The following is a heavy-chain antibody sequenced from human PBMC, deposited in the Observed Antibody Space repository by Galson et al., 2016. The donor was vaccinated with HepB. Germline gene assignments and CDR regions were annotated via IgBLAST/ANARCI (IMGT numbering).Heavy chain of an antibody. CDR3: ARDQGGYFDL. Sequence: ETLSLTCTVSGDSVNNYNYYWSWIRQPPAKGLEWIGYIYYSGTTDCNPSLKSRLTMAVDASKNQFSLKLSSVTAADTAVYFCARDQGGYFDLSGRGALVTVSS. J-gene: IGHJ2*01. V-gene: IGHV4-61*01. CDR2: IYYSGTT. CDR1: GDSVNNYNYY.